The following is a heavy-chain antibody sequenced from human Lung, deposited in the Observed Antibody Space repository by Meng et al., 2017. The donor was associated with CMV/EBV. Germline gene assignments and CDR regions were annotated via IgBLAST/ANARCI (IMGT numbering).Heavy chain of an antibody. V-gene: IGHV3-48*03. D-gene: IGHD1-1*01. CDR2: TSASGVTR. CDR1: EFIFNTYE. Sequence: SCAASEFIFNTYEMNWIRQAPGKGLEWVSYTSASGVTRYYADSVAGRFTISRDNAKSSLYLQMNSLRVDDSATYYCATGPGRATRALRSHQGYGFDVXGQGTTVTVSS. CDR3: ATGPGRATRALRSHQGYGFDV. J-gene: IGHJ6*02.